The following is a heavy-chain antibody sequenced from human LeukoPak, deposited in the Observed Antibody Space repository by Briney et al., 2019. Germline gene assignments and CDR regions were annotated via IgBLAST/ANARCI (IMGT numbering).Heavy chain of an antibody. CDR2: IIPIVGTA. Sequence: SGNLSCKASGPTFSSYAISWVRQAPGQGLEWIGWIIPIVGTANYAQKFQGRVTITTDESTSTAYLELSSLRSEDTAVYYCARYVAAAGSNWFDHWGQGTLVTVSS. CDR3: ARYVAAAGSNWFDH. D-gene: IGHD6-13*01. J-gene: IGHJ5*02. V-gene: IGHV1-69*05. CDR1: GPTFSSYA.